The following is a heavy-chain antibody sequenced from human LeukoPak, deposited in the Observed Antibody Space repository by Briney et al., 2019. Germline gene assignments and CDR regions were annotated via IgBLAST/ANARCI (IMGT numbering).Heavy chain of an antibody. J-gene: IGHJ6*02. CDR3: ARRGIAAAGTTYYGMDV. Sequence: GESLKISCKGSGYSFTSYWIGWVRQMPGKGLEWMGIIYPGDSDTRYSPSFQGQATISADKSISTAYLQWGSLKASDSAMYCCARRGIAAAGTTYYGMDVWGQGTTVTVSS. D-gene: IGHD6-13*01. CDR1: GYSFTSYW. CDR2: IYPGDSDT. V-gene: IGHV5-51*01.